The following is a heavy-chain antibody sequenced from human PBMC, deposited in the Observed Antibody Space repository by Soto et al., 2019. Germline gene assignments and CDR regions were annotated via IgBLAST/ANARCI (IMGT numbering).Heavy chain of an antibody. J-gene: IGHJ6*02. V-gene: IGHV1-18*01. CDR1: GYTFTSYG. CDR2: ISAYNGNT. D-gene: IGHD3-16*01. CDR3: ARVRRVTPHLWDYYYYYGMDV. Sequence: ASVKVSCKASGYTFTSYGISWVRQAPGQGLEWMGWISAYNGNTNYAQKLQGRVTMTTDTSTSTAYMELRSLRSDDTAVYYGARVRRVTPHLWDYYYYYGMDVWGQGTTVTVSS.